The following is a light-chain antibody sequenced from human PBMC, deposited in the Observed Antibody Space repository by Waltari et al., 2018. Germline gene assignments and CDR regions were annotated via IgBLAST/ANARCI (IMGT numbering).Light chain of an antibody. Sequence: QSVLTQPPSVSAAPGQKVTISCSGSSFNIGNNYVSWYQQVPGTAPKLLIYENNKRPSGFPDRCSGSKSGTSATLGITGLQTGDEADYYCGTWDSGLSGGVFGGGTKLTVL. J-gene: IGLJ3*02. CDR2: ENN. CDR3: GTWDSGLSGGV. CDR1: SFNIGNNY. V-gene: IGLV1-51*02.